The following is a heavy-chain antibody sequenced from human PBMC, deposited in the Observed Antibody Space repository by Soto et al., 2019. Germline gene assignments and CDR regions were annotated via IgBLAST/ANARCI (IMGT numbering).Heavy chain of an antibody. CDR2: IFYIGTA. D-gene: IGHD1-1*01. V-gene: IGHV4-30-4*01. CDR1: GDSISSGNHY. CDR3: ARTDHGRAYFDP. J-gene: IGHJ5*02. Sequence: SSETLSLTGTVSGDSISSGNHYWSWIRQPPGKGLEWIGYIFYIGTAYYNPSLKSRLTISVDTSKNQFSLKLSSVTAADTAVYYCARTDHGRAYFDPLGQVYLVPDSS.